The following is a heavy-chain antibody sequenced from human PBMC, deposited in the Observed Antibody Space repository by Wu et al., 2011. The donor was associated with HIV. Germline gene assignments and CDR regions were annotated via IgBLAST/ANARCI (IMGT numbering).Heavy chain of an antibody. CDR3: ARADEDTMVRGWPNWFDP. Sequence: QVQLVQSGAEVKKPGASVKVSCKASGYTFYQLWYQLGATGPGQGLAWMGWISTYNGDTNYAQKLQGRVTMTTDTSTSTAYMELRSLRSDDTAVYYCARADEDTMVRGWPNWFDPWGQGTLVTVSS. CDR1: GYTFYQLW. CDR2: ISTYNGDT. D-gene: IGHD3-10*01. V-gene: IGHV1-18*01. J-gene: IGHJ5*02.